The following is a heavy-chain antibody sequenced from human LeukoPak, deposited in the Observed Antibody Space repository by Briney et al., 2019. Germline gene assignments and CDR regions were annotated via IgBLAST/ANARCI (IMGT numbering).Heavy chain of an antibody. CDR1: GFTFSSYG. CDR3: AKSSSARFYYFDY. D-gene: IGHD6-13*01. Sequence: GGCLRLSCAASGFTFSSYGMHWVRQAPGKGLEWVAFIRYDGSNKYYADSVKGRFTISRDNSKNTLYLQKNSLRAEDTAVYYCAKSSSARFYYFDYWGQGTLVTVSS. CDR2: IRYDGSNK. J-gene: IGHJ4*02. V-gene: IGHV3-30*02.